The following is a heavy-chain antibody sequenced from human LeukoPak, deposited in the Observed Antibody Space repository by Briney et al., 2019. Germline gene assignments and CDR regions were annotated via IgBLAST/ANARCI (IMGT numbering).Heavy chain of an antibody. V-gene: IGHV4-59*08. CDR3: ARGAGAGYNLEPFDY. CDR2: IYYNGVT. D-gene: IGHD5-24*01. Sequence: SETLSLTCRVSGDSINYYYWSWIRQPPGKGLEWIGYIYYNGVTNYNPSLKSRLTISVDTSKNQFSLKLSSVTAADTAVYYCARGAGAGYNLEPFDYWGQGTLVTVSS. J-gene: IGHJ4*02. CDR1: GDSINYYY.